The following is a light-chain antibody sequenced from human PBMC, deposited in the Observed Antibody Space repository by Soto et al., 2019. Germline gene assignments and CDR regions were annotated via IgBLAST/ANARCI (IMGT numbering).Light chain of an antibody. Sequence: EIVLTQSPGTLSLSPGERATLSCRASQSVSSSYLAWHQQKPGQAPRLLIYGASSRATGIPDRFSGSGSGTDFTLTISRLEPEDFAVYYCQQYGYTFGQGTKLEIK. V-gene: IGKV3-20*01. CDR2: GAS. CDR1: QSVSSSY. J-gene: IGKJ2*01. CDR3: QQYGYT.